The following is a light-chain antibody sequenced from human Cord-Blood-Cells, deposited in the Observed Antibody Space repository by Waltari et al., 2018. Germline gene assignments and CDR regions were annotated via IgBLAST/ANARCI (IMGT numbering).Light chain of an antibody. CDR2: DVS. V-gene: IGLV2-14*01. J-gene: IGLJ3*02. Sequence: QSDLTQSDSVSGSPGQSITISCTGTSSDVGGYNYVSWYQQHPGKAPKLMIYDVSNRPSGVSNRFSGSKSGNTASLTITGLQAEDEADYYCSSYTSSSTLVFGGGTKLTVL. CDR3: SSYTSSSTLV. CDR1: SSDVGGYNY.